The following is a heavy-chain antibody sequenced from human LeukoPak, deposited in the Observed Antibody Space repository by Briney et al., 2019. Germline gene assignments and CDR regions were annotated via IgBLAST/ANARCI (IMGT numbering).Heavy chain of an antibody. J-gene: IGHJ3*02. V-gene: IGHV3-7*01. CDR2: IKQDGSEK. CDR3: ARSTGGELLDPFDI. CDR1: GFTFSSYW. D-gene: IGHD1-26*01. Sequence: GGSLRLSCAASGFTFSSYWMSWVRQAPGKGLEWVANIKQDGSEKYYVDSVKGRFTISRDNAKNSLYLQMNSLRAEDTAVYYCARSTGGELLDPFDIWGQGTMVTVSS.